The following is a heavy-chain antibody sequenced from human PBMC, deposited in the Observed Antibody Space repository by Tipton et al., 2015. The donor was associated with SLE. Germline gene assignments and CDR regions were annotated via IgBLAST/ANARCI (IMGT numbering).Heavy chain of an antibody. J-gene: IGHJ5*02. D-gene: IGHD3-10*01. CDR1: GFTFSSYA. CDR2: ISGSGGST. Sequence: QLVQSRGGLVQPGGSLRLSCAASGFTFSSYAMSWVRQAPGKGLEWVSAISGSGGSTYYADSVKGRFTISRDNSKNTLYLQMNSLRAEDTAVYYCAKDRNLGVQGANWLDPWGQGTLVTVSS. CDR3: AKDRNLGVQGANWLDP. V-gene: IGHV3-23*04.